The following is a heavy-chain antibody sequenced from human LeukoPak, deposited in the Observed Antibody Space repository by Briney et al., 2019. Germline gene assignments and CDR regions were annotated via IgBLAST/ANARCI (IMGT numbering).Heavy chain of an antibody. V-gene: IGHV4-34*01. CDR1: GGSFSGYY. CDR3: ARGYGSGSR. CDR2: INHSGST. D-gene: IGHD3-10*01. Sequence: SGTLSLTCAVYGGSFSGYYWSWIRQPPGKGLEWIGEINHSGSTNYNPSLKSRVTISVDTSKNQFSLKLSSVTAADTAVYYCARGYGSGSRWGQGTLVTVSS. J-gene: IGHJ4*02.